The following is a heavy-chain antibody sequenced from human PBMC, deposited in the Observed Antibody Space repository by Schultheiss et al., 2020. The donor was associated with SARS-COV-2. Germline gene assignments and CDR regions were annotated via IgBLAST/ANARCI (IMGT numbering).Heavy chain of an antibody. CDR3: AKDQVVPSYTPYYGMDV. CDR1: GGSVSSGSYY. D-gene: IGHD2-2*01. V-gene: IGHV4-61*01. CDR2: IYYSGST. Sequence: SETLSLTCTVSGGSVSSGSYYWSWIRQPPGKGLEWIGYIYYSGSTYYNPSLKSRVTISVDTSKNQFSLKLSSVTAADTAVYYCAKDQVVPSYTPYYGMDVWGQGTTVTVSS. J-gene: IGHJ6*02.